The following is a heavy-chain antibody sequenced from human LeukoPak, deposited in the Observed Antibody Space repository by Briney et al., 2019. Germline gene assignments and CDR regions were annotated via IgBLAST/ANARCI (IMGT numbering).Heavy chain of an antibody. CDR2: ISGNGDST. V-gene: IGHV3-23*01. D-gene: IGHD2-15*01. CDR3: ALYCSGGSCYSMGGAFDI. J-gene: IGHJ3*02. CDR1: GFTFRRYD. Sequence: PGGSLRLSCAASGFTFRRYDMSWVRQAPGKGLEWVSAISGNGDSTYYVDSVKGRFTISRDNSKNTPYLQMNSLRAEDTAVYYCALYCSGGSCYSMGGAFDIWGQGTVVTVSS.